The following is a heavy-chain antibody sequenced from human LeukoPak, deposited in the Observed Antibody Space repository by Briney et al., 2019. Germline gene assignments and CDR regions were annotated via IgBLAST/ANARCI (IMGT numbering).Heavy chain of an antibody. Sequence: PSETLSLTCSVSGGSINTSSYCWGWIRQPPGKGLEWIGCVCYSGTTYYNPSLKSRVTISVDTSQNQFSLKLNSMTAADTAVYYCAREASSGAYNDYWGQGTLVTVSS. CDR3: AREASSGAYNDY. D-gene: IGHD1-26*01. CDR1: GGSINTSSYC. J-gene: IGHJ4*02. V-gene: IGHV4-39*07. CDR2: VCYSGTT.